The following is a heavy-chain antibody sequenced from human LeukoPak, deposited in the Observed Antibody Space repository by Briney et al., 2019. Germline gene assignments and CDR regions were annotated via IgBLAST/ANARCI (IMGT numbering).Heavy chain of an antibody. D-gene: IGHD6-13*01. CDR3: ASGELEYSSSRYFSVGAQSYYYGMDV. Sequence: PGGSLRLSCAASGFTFSSYWMSWVRQAPGKGLEWVANIKQDGSEKYYVDSVKGRFTISRDNAKNSLYLQMNSLRAEDTAVYYCASGELEYSSSRYFSVGAQSYYYGMDVWGQGTTVTVSS. CDR2: IKQDGSEK. J-gene: IGHJ6*02. CDR1: GFTFSSYW. V-gene: IGHV3-7*01.